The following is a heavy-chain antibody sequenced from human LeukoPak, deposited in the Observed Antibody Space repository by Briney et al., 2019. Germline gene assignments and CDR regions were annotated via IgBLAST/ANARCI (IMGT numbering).Heavy chain of an antibody. CDR2: IRYDGSNK. CDR3: ARVSPSYDILTGYFNNWFDP. Sequence: GGSLRLSCTASGFTFRDYPMHWVRQAPGKGLEGVAFIRYDGSNKYYADSVKGRFTISRDNSKNTLYLQRNSLRAEDTAVYYCARVSPSYDILTGYFNNWFDPWGQGTLVTVSS. J-gene: IGHJ5*02. CDR1: GFTFRDYP. V-gene: IGHV3-30*02. D-gene: IGHD3-9*01.